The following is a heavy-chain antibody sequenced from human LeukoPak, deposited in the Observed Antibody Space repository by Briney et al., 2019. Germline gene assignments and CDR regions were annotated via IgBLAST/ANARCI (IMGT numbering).Heavy chain of an antibody. V-gene: IGHV3-9*01. D-gene: IGHD3-10*01. Sequence: QAGGSLRLSCAASGFTFDDYAMHWVRQAPGKGLEWVSGISWNSGSIGYADSVKGRFTISRDNAKNSLYLQMNSLRAEDTAVYYCARGGYYGSGRYYFDSWGQGTLVTVSS. CDR1: GFTFDDYA. CDR3: ARGGYYGSGRYYFDS. CDR2: ISWNSGSI. J-gene: IGHJ4*02.